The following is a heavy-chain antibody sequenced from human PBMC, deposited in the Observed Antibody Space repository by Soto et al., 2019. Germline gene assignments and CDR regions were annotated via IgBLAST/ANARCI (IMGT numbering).Heavy chain of an antibody. Sequence: ASVKVSCKASGGTFSSYTISWVRQAPGQGLEWMGRIIPILGIANYAQKFQGRVTITADKSTSTAYMELSSLRSEDTAVYYCARTFAYSNYPYYYYMDVWGKGTTVTVSS. CDR3: ARTFAYSNYPYYYYMDV. J-gene: IGHJ6*03. CDR2: IIPILGIA. CDR1: GGTFSSYT. V-gene: IGHV1-69*02. D-gene: IGHD4-4*01.